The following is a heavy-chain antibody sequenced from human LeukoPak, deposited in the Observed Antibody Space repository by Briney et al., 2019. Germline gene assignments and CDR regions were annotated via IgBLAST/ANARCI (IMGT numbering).Heavy chain of an antibody. V-gene: IGHV1-2*02. J-gene: IGHJ4*02. CDR3: ARGLQGGLEY. CDR1: GYTFSDYY. CDR2: INPNNGGT. Sequence: GASVKVSCKASGYTFSDYYMHWVRQAPGQGLEWMGRINPNNGGTNYAQKFQGRVTMTRDTSTSTAYMELSRLRSDDTAVYYCARGLQGGLEYRGQGTLVTVSS. D-gene: IGHD2-15*01.